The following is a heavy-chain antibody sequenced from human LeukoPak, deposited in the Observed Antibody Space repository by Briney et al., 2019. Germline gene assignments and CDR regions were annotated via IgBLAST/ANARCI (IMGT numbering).Heavy chain of an antibody. Sequence: PGGSLRLSCAASGFTVSGNYMSWVRQAPGKGLEWVAVISYDGSNKYYADSVKGRFTISRDNSKNTLYLQMNSLRAEDTAVYYCAKVGLVKNYYYYMDVWGKGTTVTVSS. J-gene: IGHJ6*03. CDR3: AKVGLVKNYYYYMDV. D-gene: IGHD1-26*01. CDR2: ISYDGSNK. V-gene: IGHV3-30*18. CDR1: GFTVSGNY.